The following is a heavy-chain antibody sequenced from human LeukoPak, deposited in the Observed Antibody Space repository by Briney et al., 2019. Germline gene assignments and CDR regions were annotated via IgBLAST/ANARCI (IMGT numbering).Heavy chain of an antibody. V-gene: IGHV3-23*01. Sequence: GGSLRLSCAASGFTFSSYAMSWVRQAPGKGLEWVSAISGSGGSTYYADSVKGRFTISRDNSKNTLYLQMNSLRAEDTAVYYCAKGNSRYCTNGVCYTEAYWGQGTLVTVSS. CDR2: ISGSGGST. J-gene: IGHJ4*02. CDR3: AKGNSRYCTNGVCYTEAY. CDR1: GFTFSSYA. D-gene: IGHD2-8*01.